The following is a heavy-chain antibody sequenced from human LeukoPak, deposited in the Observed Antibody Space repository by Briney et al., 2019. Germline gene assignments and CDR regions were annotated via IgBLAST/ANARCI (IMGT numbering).Heavy chain of an antibody. V-gene: IGHV1-2*02. CDR1: GYTFTGYY. D-gene: IGHD3-16*01. CDR2: INPNSGGT. J-gene: IGHJ5*02. Sequence: ASVKVSCKASGYTFTGYYMHWVRQAPGQGLEWMGWINPNSGGTNYAQKFQGRVTMTRDTSISTAYMELSRLRSDDTAVYYCARVRQPAYWFDPWGQGTLVTVSS. CDR3: ARVRQPAYWFDP.